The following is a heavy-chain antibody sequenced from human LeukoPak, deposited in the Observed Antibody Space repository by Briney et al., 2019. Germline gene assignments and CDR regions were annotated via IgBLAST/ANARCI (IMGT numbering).Heavy chain of an antibody. V-gene: IGHV3-23*01. CDR3: AKGSGSGWYGWFDP. CDR2: IGASGVNT. J-gene: IGHJ5*02. D-gene: IGHD6-19*01. CDR1: RFTFSGYA. Sequence: PGGSLRLSCAASRFTFSGYAMYWVRQAPGKGLEWVSCIGASGVNTYYADSVKGRFTISRDNSRNTLYLQMNSLRAEDTAVYYCAKGSGSGWYGWFDPWGQGTLVTVSS.